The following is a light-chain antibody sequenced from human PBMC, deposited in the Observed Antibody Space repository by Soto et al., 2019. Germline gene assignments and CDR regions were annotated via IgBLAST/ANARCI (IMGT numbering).Light chain of an antibody. CDR2: DVS. CDR3: QRRNDWQVT. CDR1: QSVDGY. Sequence: EIVLTQSPVTLSLSPGERATLSCRASQSVDGYLAWYQQKPGQAPRLLIYDVSNRATGIPARFSGSGSGADFPLTISSLEPGDFSIYYCQRRNDWQVTFGQGTRLEIK. J-gene: IGKJ5*01. V-gene: IGKV3-11*01.